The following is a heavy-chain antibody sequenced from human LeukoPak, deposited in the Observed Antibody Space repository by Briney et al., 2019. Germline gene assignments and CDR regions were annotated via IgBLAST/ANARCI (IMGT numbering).Heavy chain of an antibody. CDR1: GGSISSGSYY. CDR2: IYTSGST. CDR3: ARGLKPDYYGSGRVSMDV. V-gene: IGHV4-61*02. D-gene: IGHD3-10*01. J-gene: IGHJ6*04. Sequence: PSQTLSLTCTVSGGSISSGSYYWSWIRQPAGKGLEWIGRIYTSGSTNYNPSLKSRVTISVDTSKNQFSLKLSSVTAADTAVYYCARGLKPDYYGSGRVSMDVWGKGTTVTVSS.